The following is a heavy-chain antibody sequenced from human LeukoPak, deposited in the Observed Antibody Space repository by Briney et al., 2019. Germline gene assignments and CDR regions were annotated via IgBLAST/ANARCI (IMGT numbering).Heavy chain of an antibody. CDR1: GFTFGSYG. D-gene: IGHD3-10*01. CDR2: IWYDGSNK. CDR3: ARDSGVHSGSPFDY. J-gene: IGHJ4*02. V-gene: IGHV3-33*01. Sequence: GRSLRLSCAASGFTFGSYGMHWVRQAPGKGLEWVAVIWYDGSNKYYADSVKGRFTISRDNSKNTLYLQMNSLRAKDTAVYYCARDSGVHSGSPFDYWGQGTLVTVSS.